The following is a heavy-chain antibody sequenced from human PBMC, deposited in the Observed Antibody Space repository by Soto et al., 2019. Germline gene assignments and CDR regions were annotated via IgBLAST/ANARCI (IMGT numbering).Heavy chain of an antibody. CDR3: AREESSWYPYYYYGMDV. CDR1: GGSISSSSYY. Sequence: SETLSLTCTVSGGSISSSSYYWGWIRQPPGKGLEWIGSIYYSGSTYYNPSLKSRVTISVDTSKNQFSLKLSSVTAADTAVYYCAREESSWYPYYYYGMDVWGQGTTVTVSS. J-gene: IGHJ6*02. V-gene: IGHV4-39*01. D-gene: IGHD6-13*01. CDR2: IYYSGST.